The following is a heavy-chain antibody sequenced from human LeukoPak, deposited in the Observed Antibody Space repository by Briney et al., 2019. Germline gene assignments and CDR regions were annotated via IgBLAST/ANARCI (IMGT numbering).Heavy chain of an antibody. CDR1: GGTFSRYA. D-gene: IGHD3-22*01. CDR2: IIPIFGTA. V-gene: IGHV1-69*13. CDR3: ARTYYYDSSGYYAGAFDI. Sequence: GASVKVSCKASGGTFSRYAISWVRQAPGQGLEWMGGIIPIFGTANYAQKFQGRVTITADEFTSTAYMELSSLRSEDTAVYYCARTYYYDSSGYYAGAFDIWGQGTMVTVSS. J-gene: IGHJ3*02.